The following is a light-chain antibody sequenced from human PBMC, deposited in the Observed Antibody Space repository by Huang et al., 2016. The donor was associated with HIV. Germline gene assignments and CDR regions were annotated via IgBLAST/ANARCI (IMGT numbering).Light chain of an antibody. J-gene: IGKJ2*01. V-gene: IGKV1-16*01. CDR1: QGISNY. Sequence: DIEMTQSPSSLSASVGDRVTVTCRASQGISNYLAWFQQKPGKAPKSLIQSASSLQSGVPSRFSGSGSGTDVTLTISGLQPDDSATYYCNQYYSFPYTFGQGTKLEIK. CDR3: NQYYSFPYT. CDR2: SAS.